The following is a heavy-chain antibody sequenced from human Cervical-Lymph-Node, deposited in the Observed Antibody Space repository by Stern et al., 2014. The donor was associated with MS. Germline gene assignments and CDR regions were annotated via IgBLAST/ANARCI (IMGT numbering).Heavy chain of an antibody. CDR3: ARDVGIAAAGSYWYFDL. J-gene: IGHJ2*01. CDR2: IYTSGST. V-gene: IGHV4-61*02. D-gene: IGHD6-13*01. Sequence: VQLVESGPGLVKPSQTLSLTCTVSGGSISSGSYYWSWIRQPAGKGLEWIGRIYTSGSTNYNPSLKSRVTISVATSKAQFSLKLSSVTAADTAVYYCARDVGIAAAGSYWYFDLWGRGTLVTVSS. CDR1: GGSISSGSYY.